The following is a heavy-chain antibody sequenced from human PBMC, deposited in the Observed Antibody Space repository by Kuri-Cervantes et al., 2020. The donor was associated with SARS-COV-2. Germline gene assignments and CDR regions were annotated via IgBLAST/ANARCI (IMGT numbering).Heavy chain of an antibody. J-gene: IGHJ6*02. CDR2: ISYDGSNK. CDR1: GFTFSSCG. D-gene: IGHD3-22*01. Sequence: GGSLRLSCAASGFTFSSCGMHWVRQAPGKRLEWVAVISYDGSNKYYADSVKGRFTISRDNSKNTLYLQMNSLRAEDTAVYYCAKAVVSYYYYGMDVWGQGTTVTVSS. V-gene: IGHV3-30*18. CDR3: AKAVVSYYYYGMDV.